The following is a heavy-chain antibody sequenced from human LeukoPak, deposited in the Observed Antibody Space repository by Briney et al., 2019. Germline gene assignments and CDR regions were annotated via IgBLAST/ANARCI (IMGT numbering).Heavy chain of an antibody. CDR1: GFTFSNYE. Sequence: GGSLRLSCAASGFTFSNYEMNWVRQAPGKGLEWVSCISSSGSTIYYADSVKGRFTISRDNAKNSLYLQMNSLRAEDTAVYYCARDYYDSSGYFPSDYWGQGTLVTVSS. J-gene: IGHJ4*02. D-gene: IGHD3-22*01. V-gene: IGHV3-48*03. CDR2: ISSSGSTI. CDR3: ARDYYDSSGYFPSDY.